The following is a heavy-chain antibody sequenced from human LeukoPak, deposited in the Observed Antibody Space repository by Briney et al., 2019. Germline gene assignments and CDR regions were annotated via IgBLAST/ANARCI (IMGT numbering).Heavy chain of an antibody. CDR3: ARGRGNYYDSSGYYYSYYFDY. V-gene: IGHV4-34*01. CDR2: INHSGST. Sequence: SETLSLTCAVYGGSFSGYYWSWIRQPPGKGLEWIGEINHSGSTNYNPSLKSRVTISVDTSKNQLSLKLSSVTAADTAVYYCARGRGNYYDSSGYYYSYYFDYWGQGTLVTVSS. J-gene: IGHJ4*02. D-gene: IGHD3-22*01. CDR1: GGSFSGYY.